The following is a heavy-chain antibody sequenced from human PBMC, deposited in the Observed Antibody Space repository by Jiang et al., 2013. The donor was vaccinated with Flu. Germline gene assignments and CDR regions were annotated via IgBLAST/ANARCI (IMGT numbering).Heavy chain of an antibody. D-gene: IGHD3-3*01. CDR2: IYYSGST. J-gene: IGHJ2*01. V-gene: IGHV4-39*07. CDR3: ARDKWGRLRDFWSGYYTADWYFDL. Sequence: KGLEWIGSIYYSGSTYYNPSLKSRVTISVDTSKNQFSLKLSSVTAADTAVYYCARDKWGRLRDFWSGYYTADWYFDLWGRGTLVTVSS.